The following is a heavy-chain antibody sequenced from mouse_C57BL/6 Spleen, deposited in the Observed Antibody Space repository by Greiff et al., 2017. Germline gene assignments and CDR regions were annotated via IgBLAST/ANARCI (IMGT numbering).Heavy chain of an antibody. CDR1: GYTFTDYY. J-gene: IGHJ4*01. D-gene: IGHD2-3*01. V-gene: IGHV1-76*01. Sequence: QVQLKESGAELVRPGASVKLSCKASGYTFTDYYINWVKQRPGQGLEWIARIYPGSGNTYYNEKFKGKDTLTAEKSSSTAYMQLSSLTSEDSAVXVCARGYYDYYAMGYWGQGTSVTVSS. CDR3: ARGYYDYYAMGY. CDR2: IYPGSGNT.